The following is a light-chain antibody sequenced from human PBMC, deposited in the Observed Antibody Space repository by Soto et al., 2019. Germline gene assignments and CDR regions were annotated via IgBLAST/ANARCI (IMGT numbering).Light chain of an antibody. V-gene: IGKV2-28*01. J-gene: IGKJ5*01. CDR3: MQALQTPPT. CDR2: LGS. Sequence: DIVMTQSPLSLPVSPGESASISCRSGQSLLHSNQYSYLDWYLQKPGQSPQLLIYLGSNRASGVPDRFTGSGSGTDFTLKISRVEAEDVGVYYCMQALQTPPTFGQGTRLEIK. CDR1: QSLLHSNQYSY.